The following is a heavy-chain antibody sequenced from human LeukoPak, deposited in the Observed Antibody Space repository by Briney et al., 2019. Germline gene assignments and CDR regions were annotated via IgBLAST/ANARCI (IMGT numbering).Heavy chain of an antibody. CDR1: GFIFENYA. CDR2: ISYNGGVV. Sequence: GGSLRLSCAASGFIFENYAMHWVRLPPGKGLEWVSGISYNGGVVAYMDSVKGRFTISRDNAENSLYLQMTSLKPEDTALYYCAKIAVPVPGRYHIDVWAKGTTVTVSS. J-gene: IGHJ6*03. V-gene: IGHV3-9*01. D-gene: IGHD2-2*01. CDR3: AKIAVPVPGRYHIDV.